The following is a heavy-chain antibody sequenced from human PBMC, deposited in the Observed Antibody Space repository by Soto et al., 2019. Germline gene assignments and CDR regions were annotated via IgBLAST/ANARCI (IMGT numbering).Heavy chain of an antibody. CDR2: IRDGGSNT. CDR3: ARVNSSSWYEVHQRYYYYGMDV. CDR1: GFSFSNYA. J-gene: IGHJ6*02. D-gene: IGHD6-13*01. V-gene: IGHV3-23*01. Sequence: GGALRLSCVASGFSFSNYAMNWVRQAPGKGLEWVSVIRDGGSNTYYADSVKGRFTISRDNSKNTLYLQMNSLRAEDTAVYYCARVNSSSWYEVHQRYYYYGMDVWGQGTTVTVSS.